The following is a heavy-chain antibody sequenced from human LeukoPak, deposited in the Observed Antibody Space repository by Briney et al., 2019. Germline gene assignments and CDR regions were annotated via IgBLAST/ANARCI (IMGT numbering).Heavy chain of an antibody. V-gene: IGHV4-59*01. Sequence: SETLSLTCTVSGGSISSYYWSWIRQPPGKGLEWIGYIYYSGSTNYNPSLKSRVTISVDTSKNQFSLKLSSVTAADTAVYYCAREYCSGGSCYTNWFDPWGQGTLVTVSS. CDR3: AREYCSGGSCYTNWFDP. CDR1: GGSISSYY. CDR2: IYYSGST. D-gene: IGHD2-15*01. J-gene: IGHJ5*02.